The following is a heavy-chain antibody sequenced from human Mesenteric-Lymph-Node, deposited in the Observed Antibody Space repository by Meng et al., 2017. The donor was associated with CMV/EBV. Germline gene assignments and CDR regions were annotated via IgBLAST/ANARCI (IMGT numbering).Heavy chain of an antibody. V-gene: IGHV4-34*01. D-gene: IGHD3-3*01. CDR2: INHSGST. CDR1: GGSFSGYY. Sequence: SETLSLTCAVYGGSFSGYYWSWIRQPPGKGLEWIGEINHSGSTNYNPSLKSRVTISVDTSKNQFSLKLSSVTAADTAVYYCAREGGSEAIFGGGSMDVWGQGTTVTVSS. CDR3: AREGGSEAIFGGGSMDV. J-gene: IGHJ6*02.